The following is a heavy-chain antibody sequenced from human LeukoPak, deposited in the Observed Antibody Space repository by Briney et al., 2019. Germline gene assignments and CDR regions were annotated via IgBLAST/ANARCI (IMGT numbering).Heavy chain of an antibody. CDR3: ARGSSGSANRIDH. V-gene: IGHV3-74*01. Sequence: GGSLRLSCAASGFTFSSYWIHWVRQAPGKGLLWVSRINSDGSTTSYADSVKGRFSISRDNAKNTLYLQMNSLRAEDTAVYYCARGSSGSANRIDHWGQGTLVTVSS. J-gene: IGHJ4*02. CDR2: INSDGSTT. D-gene: IGHD6-19*01. CDR1: GFTFSSYW.